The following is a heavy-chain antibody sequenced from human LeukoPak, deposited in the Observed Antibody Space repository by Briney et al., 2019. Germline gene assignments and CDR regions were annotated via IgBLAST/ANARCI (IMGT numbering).Heavy chain of an antibody. CDR2: ISAYNGNT. Sequence: ASVKVSCKASGYTFTSYGISWVRQAPGQGLEWMGWISAYNGNTNYAQKLQGRVTMTTDTSTSTAYMELRSLRSDDTAVYYCARDGDDILTGSLPYYMDVWGKGTTVTISS. CDR1: GYTFTSYG. V-gene: IGHV1-18*01. J-gene: IGHJ6*03. D-gene: IGHD3-9*01. CDR3: ARDGDDILTGSLPYYMDV.